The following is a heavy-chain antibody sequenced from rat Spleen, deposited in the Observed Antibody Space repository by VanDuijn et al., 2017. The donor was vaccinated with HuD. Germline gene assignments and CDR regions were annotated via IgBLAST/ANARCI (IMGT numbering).Heavy chain of an antibody. CDR1: GFTFNNYW. CDR2: ISNARGIT. J-gene: IGHJ1*01. CDR3: VRQGYLRDWYFDF. Sequence: EVQLVESGGGLVQPGRSLKLSCVASGFTFNNYWMTWIRQAPGKGLEWVASISNARGITYYPDSVKGRFTISRDIANSTLYLEMDSLGSEDMATYYCVRQGYLRDWYFDFWGPGTMVTVSS. D-gene: IGHD2-5*01. V-gene: IGHV5-31*01.